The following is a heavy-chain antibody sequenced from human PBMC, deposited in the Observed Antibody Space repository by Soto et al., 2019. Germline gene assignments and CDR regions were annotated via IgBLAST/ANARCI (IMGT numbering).Heavy chain of an antibody. J-gene: IGHJ6*02. Sequence: SETLSLTCTVSGGSISSYYWSWIRQPPGKGLEWIGYIYYSGSTNYNPSLKSRVTISVDTSKNQFSLKLSSVTAADTAVYYCARHVLVPAAIGGMDVWGQGTTVTVSS. V-gene: IGHV4-59*01. D-gene: IGHD2-2*02. CDR2: IYYSGST. CDR3: ARHVLVPAAIGGMDV. CDR1: GGSISSYY.